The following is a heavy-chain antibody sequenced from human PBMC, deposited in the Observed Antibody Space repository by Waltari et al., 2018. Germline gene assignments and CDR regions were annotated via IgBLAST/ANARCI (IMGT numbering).Heavy chain of an antibody. D-gene: IGHD6-19*01. Sequence: QVQLVQYGAEVKKPGASVQVSCKAYGYTLTDYYIHWVRQAPGQWLAWMGWINPSGGGINYAQSFQCRVPLTRDTSISTAYMDLSSLTSDDTAVYYCARAIAVVGTDYWGQGTPVTVSS. CDR1: GYTLTDYY. CDR3: ARAIAVVGTDY. J-gene: IGHJ4*02. V-gene: IGHV1-2*02. CDR2: INPSGGGI.